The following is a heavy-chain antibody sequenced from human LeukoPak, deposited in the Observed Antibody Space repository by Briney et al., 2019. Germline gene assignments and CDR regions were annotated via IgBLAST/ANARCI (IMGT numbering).Heavy chain of an antibody. J-gene: IGHJ4*02. Sequence: SETLSLTRTVSGGSISSYYWSWIRQPPGKGLEWIGYIYYSGSTNYNPSLKSRVTISVDTSKNQFSLKLSSVTAADTAVYYCARPLVVPAVLTYFEYWGQGTLVTVSS. CDR2: IYYSGST. CDR3: ARPLVVPAVLTYFEY. D-gene: IGHD2-2*01. V-gene: IGHV4-59*01. CDR1: GGSISSYY.